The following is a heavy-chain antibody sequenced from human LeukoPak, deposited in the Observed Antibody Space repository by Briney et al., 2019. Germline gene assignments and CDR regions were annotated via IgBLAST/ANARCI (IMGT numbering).Heavy chain of an antibody. J-gene: IGHJ6*02. V-gene: IGHV5-51*01. CDR3: ARDYSGSYGRYYYYGMDV. CDR1: GYSFSSYW. D-gene: IGHD1-26*01. CDR2: IYPGDSDT. Sequence: GESLKISCKGSGYSFSSYWIGWVRQMPGKGLEWMGIIYPGDSDTRYSPSFQGQVTISADKSISPAYLQWSSLKASDTAMYYCARDYSGSYGRYYYYGMDVWGQGTTVTVSS.